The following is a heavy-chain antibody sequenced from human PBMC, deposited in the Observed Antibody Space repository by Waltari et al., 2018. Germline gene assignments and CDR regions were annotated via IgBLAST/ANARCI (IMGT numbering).Heavy chain of an antibody. Sequence: QVQLMESGGGVVQPGQSLRLSSAASGFAFNNFIFHWVRQAPGKGLEWLASILNDGSDTKYADSVRGRFSISRDNSENTVYLQMDTLNIEDTGVYYCARGRSYGMDVWGQGTAVTVSS. CDR3: ARGRSYGMDV. V-gene: IGHV3-30*03. CDR2: ILNDGSDT. J-gene: IGHJ6*02. CDR1: GFAFNNFI.